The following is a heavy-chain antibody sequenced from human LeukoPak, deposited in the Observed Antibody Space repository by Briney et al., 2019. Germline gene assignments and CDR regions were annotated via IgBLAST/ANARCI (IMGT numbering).Heavy chain of an antibody. J-gene: IGHJ3*02. V-gene: IGHV3-7*01. CDR3: ARGVVVAPRSAFDI. D-gene: IGHD2-2*01. Sequence: QTGGSLRLSCAASGFSFSTYWMSWVRRAPGKGLEWVANINQDGSEKCYVDSVKGRFTISRDNAKNSLSLQMNSLRVEDTAVYYCARGVVVAPRSAFDIWGQGTMVTVSS. CDR1: GFSFSTYW. CDR2: INQDGSEK.